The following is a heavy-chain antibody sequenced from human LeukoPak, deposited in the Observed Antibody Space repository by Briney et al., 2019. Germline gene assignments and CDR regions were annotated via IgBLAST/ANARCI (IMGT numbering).Heavy chain of an antibody. D-gene: IGHD3-3*01. CDR1: GGSISSYY. CDR3: AREGDYDFWSGPWDWFDP. CDR2: IYTSGST. V-gene: IGHV4-4*07. J-gene: IGHJ5*02. Sequence: SETLSLTCTVSGGSISSYYWSWIRQPAGKGLEWIGRIYTSGSTSYNPSLKSRVTISVDKSKNQFSLKLSSVTAADTAVYYCAREGDYDFWSGPWDWFDPWGQGTLVTVSS.